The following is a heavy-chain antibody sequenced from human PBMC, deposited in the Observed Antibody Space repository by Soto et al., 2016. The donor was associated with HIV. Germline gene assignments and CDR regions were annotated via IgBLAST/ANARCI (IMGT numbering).Heavy chain of an antibody. J-gene: IGHJ4*02. V-gene: IGHV3-15*01. D-gene: IGHD3-22*01. CDR1: GFTFSNAW. Sequence: EVQLVESGGGLVKPGGSLRLSCAASGFTFSNAWMSWVRQAPGKGLEWVGRIKSKTDGGTTDYAAPVKGRFTISRDDSKNTLHLPMNSLKTEDTAVYYCTTVTPRGKKWFYWGQGTLVTVSS. CDR2: IKSKTDGGTT. CDR3: TTVTPRGKKWFY.